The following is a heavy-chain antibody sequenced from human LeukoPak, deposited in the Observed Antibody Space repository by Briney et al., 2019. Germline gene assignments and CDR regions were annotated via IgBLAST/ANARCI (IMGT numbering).Heavy chain of an antibody. CDR3: ARDLLAAGTY. D-gene: IGHD6-13*01. J-gene: IGHJ4*02. CDR2: ISSSSSYI. Sequence: PGGSLRLSCAASGFTFSSYSMNWVRQAPGKGLEWVSSISSSSSYIYYADSVKGRFTISRDNAKNSLYLQMNSLRAEDMAVYYCARDLLAAGTYWGQGTLVTVSS. CDR1: GFTFSSYS. V-gene: IGHV3-21*01.